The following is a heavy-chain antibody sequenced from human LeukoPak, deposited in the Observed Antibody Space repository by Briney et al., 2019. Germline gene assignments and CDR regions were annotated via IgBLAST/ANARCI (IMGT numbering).Heavy chain of an antibody. Sequence: GGSLRLSCAASGFTFSSYAMSWVRQALGKGLEWVSAISGSGGSTYYADSVKGRFTISRDNSKNTLYLQMNSLRAEDTAVYYCAIQEGYCSGGSCYYNYWGQGTLVTVSS. D-gene: IGHD2-15*01. CDR1: GFTFSSYA. J-gene: IGHJ4*02. CDR2: ISGSGGST. CDR3: AIQEGYCSGGSCYYNY. V-gene: IGHV3-23*01.